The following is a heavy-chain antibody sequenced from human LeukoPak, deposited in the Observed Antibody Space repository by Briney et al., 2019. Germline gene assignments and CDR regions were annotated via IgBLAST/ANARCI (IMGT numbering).Heavy chain of an antibody. J-gene: IGHJ2*01. D-gene: IGHD4-17*01. Sequence: GGSLRLSCAASGFTFSSYWMHWVRQAPGKGLVWVSRIKGDGSSTSYADSVKGRFTISRDNAKNTLYLQMNSLRAEDTAVYYCATSLMTTVATGWYFDLWGRGTLVTVSS. CDR1: GFTFSSYW. V-gene: IGHV3-74*01. CDR2: IKGDGSST. CDR3: ATSLMTTVATGWYFDL.